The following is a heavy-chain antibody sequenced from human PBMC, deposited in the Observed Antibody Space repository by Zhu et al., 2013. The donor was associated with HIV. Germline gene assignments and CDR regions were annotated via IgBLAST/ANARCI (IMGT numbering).Heavy chain of an antibody. CDR2: IYYSVRT. J-gene: IGHJ4*02. D-gene: IGHD1-26*01. CDR3: TRGTPYSGSPN. V-gene: IGHV4-61*08. Sequence: QVQLQESGPGLVKPSETLSLTCSVSGGSVNSGEYYWSWIRQPPGKGLEWIGYIYYSVRTNYNPSLKSRIAISVDTSRNQFSLKLSSVTAADTAMYFCTRGTPYSGSPNWGQGSLVTVSS. CDR1: GGSVNSGEYY.